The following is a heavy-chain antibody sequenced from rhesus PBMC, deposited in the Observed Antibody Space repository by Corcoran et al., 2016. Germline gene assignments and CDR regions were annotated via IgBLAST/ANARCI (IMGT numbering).Heavy chain of an antibody. CDR3: AGVGWNDVYFEF. Sequence: QVQLQESGPGLVKPSETLSPTCAVSGGSISGYYWNWICQPPGKGLGWIGNINGNGARTASNPSLKIGVTLSKDTSRKQFFLKLSSVTAADTAVYYCAGVGWNDVYFEFWGQGALVTVSA. V-gene: IGHV4S9*01. J-gene: IGHJ1*01. D-gene: IGHD1-14*01. CDR1: GGSISGYY. CDR2: INGNGART.